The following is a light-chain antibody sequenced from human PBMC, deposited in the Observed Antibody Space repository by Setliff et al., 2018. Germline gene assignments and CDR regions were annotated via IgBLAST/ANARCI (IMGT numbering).Light chain of an antibody. CDR2: RNN. CDR1: TSNIEKNF. Sequence: GQSVTISCSGSTSNIEKNFVYWYQQVPGTVPKLLIYRNNQRPSGVSDRFSGSKSGTSASLAISGLRSEDGADYYCATWDDSLSAYVFGTGTKVTVL. CDR3: ATWDDSLSAYV. V-gene: IGLV1-47*01. J-gene: IGLJ1*01.